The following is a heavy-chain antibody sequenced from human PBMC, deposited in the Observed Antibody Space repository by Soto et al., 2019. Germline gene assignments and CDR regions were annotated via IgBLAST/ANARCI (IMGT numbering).Heavy chain of an antibody. J-gene: IGHJ5*02. D-gene: IGHD3-16*01. CDR2: MNPGSGDT. V-gene: IGHV1-8*01. CDR1: GYSFTNND. Sequence: QVQLVQSGAEVREPGASVKVSCKASGYSFTNNDVSWVRQSTGQGLEWMGWMNPGSGDTGYAQKFQGRDTMTRDISKATAYMELSSLRSDDTAIYYWARMATFGALNWFDPWGQGPLVTVSS. CDR3: ARMATFGALNWFDP.